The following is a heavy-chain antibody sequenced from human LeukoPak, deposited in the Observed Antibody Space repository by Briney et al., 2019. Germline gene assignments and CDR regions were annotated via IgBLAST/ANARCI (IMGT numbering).Heavy chain of an antibody. CDR1: GFTLSSYW. V-gene: IGHV3-7*01. CDR3: ARNYFDY. CDR2: IKEDGSQK. J-gene: IGHJ4*02. Sequence: GGSLRLSCAASGFTLSSYWMTWVRQAPGKGLEWVANIKEDGSQKYYLDSVKGRFTISRDNAKNLLYLQMNSLRAEDTAVYYCARNYFDYWGQGTLVTVSS.